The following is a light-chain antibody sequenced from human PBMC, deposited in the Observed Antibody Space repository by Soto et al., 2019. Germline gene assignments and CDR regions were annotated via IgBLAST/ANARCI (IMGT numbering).Light chain of an antibody. CDR2: WAS. J-gene: IGKJ3*01. CDR3: QQYFSAPFT. CDR1: QSVLYSSNNKNY. V-gene: IGKV4-1*01. Sequence: DVVMTQSPDSLTVSLGERATINCKSSQSVLYSSNNKNYLAWYQQKPRQPPQLLISWASTRKSGVPDRFSGSGSGTDFTLTISSLQAEDVAVYYCQQYFSAPFTFGPGTKVDIK.